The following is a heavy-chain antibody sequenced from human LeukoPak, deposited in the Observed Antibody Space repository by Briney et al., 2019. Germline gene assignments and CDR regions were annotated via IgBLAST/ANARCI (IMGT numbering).Heavy chain of an antibody. CDR2: ISGSGGST. J-gene: IGHJ4*02. CDR3: AKTSQYSSGWFDY. D-gene: IGHD6-19*01. Sequence: GGSLRLSCAAPGFTFSDYYMSWIRQAPGKGLEWVSTISGSGGSTYYVDSVKGRFTISRDNSRNTLDIEMNSLRPEDTAVYYCAKTSQYSSGWFDYWGQGTLVTVSS. CDR1: GFTFSDYY. V-gene: IGHV3-23*01.